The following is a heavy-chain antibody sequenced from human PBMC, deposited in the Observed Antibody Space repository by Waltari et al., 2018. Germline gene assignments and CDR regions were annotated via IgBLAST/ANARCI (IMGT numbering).Heavy chain of an antibody. CDR3: ARAYYDSSGYHT. CDR2: INHSGST. Sequence: QVQLQQWGAGLLKPSETLSLTCAVYGGSFSGYYWSWIRQPPGKGLEWIGEINHSGSTNYNPSLKSRVTISVDTSKNQFSLKLSSVTAADTAVYYCARAYYDSSGYHTWGQGTLVTVSS. J-gene: IGHJ5*02. V-gene: IGHV4-34*01. CDR1: GGSFSGYY. D-gene: IGHD3-22*01.